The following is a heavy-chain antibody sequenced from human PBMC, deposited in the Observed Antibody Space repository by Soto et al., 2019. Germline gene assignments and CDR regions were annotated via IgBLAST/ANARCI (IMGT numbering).Heavy chain of an antibody. CDR3: ARGVTVFGLVSRCWLDP. Sequence: QVLLQESGPGLVRPSETLSLNCTVSGASISAGDYSWSWVRQPPGKGLEWLGSVYYSGFTYYHPSLKSRITCAMDTSKNQFSLKLTSVTVADTAVYFCARGVTVFGLVSRCWLDPWGQGTLVTVSS. V-gene: IGHV4-30-4*01. CDR2: VYYSGFT. J-gene: IGHJ5*02. D-gene: IGHD3-3*01. CDR1: GASISAGDYS.